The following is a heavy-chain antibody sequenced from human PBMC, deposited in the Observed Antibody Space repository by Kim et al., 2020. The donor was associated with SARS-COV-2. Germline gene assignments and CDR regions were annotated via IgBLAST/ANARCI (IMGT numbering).Heavy chain of an antibody. CDR2: R. Sequence: RYDADSVRGRFTTSRDNDKNSLYLQMNSLRAEDTAVYYCARGPNYSPFDYWGQGTLVTVSS. J-gene: IGHJ4*02. V-gene: IGHV3-48*03. D-gene: IGHD4-4*01. CDR3: ARGPNYSPFDY.